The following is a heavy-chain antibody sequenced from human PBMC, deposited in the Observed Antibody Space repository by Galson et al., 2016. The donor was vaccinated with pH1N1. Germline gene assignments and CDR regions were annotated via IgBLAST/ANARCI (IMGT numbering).Heavy chain of an antibody. J-gene: IGHJ4*02. CDR2: INQDGTEK. Sequence: SLRLSCAAFEFTLQTYPMSWVRQVPEKGLEWVANINQDGTEKNYVDSVKGRFIISRDNAKNSVYLQMSRLTAEDTATYFCARDGDARGDYRPWGDYWGQGSLVTVSS. D-gene: IGHD4-17*01. CDR3: ARDGDARGDYRPWGDY. CDR1: EFTLQTYP. V-gene: IGHV3-7*03.